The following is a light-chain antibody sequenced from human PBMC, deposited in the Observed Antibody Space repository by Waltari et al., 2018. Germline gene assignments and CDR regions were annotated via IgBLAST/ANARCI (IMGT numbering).Light chain of an antibody. Sequence: VLSQPPLPSGTPRQRVSNPVSGSSSNSGCYLVHWYQQQPGPAPNLLIYRKNQRPSGVPDRFSGSKSGPTASLAISGAQAEDEADYYCGAWDNSLSGKVFGGGTKLTVL. CDR2: RKN. V-gene: IGLV1-44*01. CDR1: SSNSGCYL. CDR3: GAWDNSLSGKV. J-gene: IGLJ3*02.